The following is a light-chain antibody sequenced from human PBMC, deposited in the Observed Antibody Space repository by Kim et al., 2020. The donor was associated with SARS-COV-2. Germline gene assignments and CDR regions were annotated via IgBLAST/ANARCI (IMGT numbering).Light chain of an antibody. CDR1: QDFSDY. CDR2: AAS. Sequence: ASVGDRVTITCRASQDFSDYLAWFQQKPVKAPKSLIYAASRLQSGVPSRFSGSGSGTEFTLTISNLQPEDFATYYCQQYKFYQWTFGQGTKVDIK. V-gene: IGKV1-16*01. CDR3: QQYKFYQWT. J-gene: IGKJ1*01.